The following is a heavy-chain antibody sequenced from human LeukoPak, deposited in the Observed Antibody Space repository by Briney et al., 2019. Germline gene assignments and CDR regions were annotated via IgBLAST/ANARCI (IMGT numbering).Heavy chain of an antibody. D-gene: IGHD3-10*01. CDR1: GFTFSTYS. Sequence: GGSLRLSCAASGFTFSTYSMNWVRQAPGKGLEWVSSISSRSDYIYYADSLKGRFTISRDNSKNTLYLQMNSLRAEDTAVYYCAKELNSGSPTAGFDPWGQGTLVTVSS. CDR2: ISSRSDYI. V-gene: IGHV3-21*04. CDR3: AKELNSGSPTAGFDP. J-gene: IGHJ5*02.